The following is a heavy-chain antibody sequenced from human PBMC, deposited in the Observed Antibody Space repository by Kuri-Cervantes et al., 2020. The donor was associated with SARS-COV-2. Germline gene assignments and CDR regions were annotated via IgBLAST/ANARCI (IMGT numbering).Heavy chain of an antibody. J-gene: IGHJ6*03. V-gene: IGHV1-18*01. D-gene: IGHD3-3*01. CDR2: ISAHNGNT. Sequence: ASVKVSCKASGYTFTSYGISWVRQAPGQGLEWMGWISAHNGNTNYAQKLQGRVTMTTDTSTSTAYMELRSLRSDDTAVYYCARDVGGITIFGVVIVDIYYMDVWGKGTTVTVSS. CDR1: GYTFTSYG. CDR3: ARDVGGITIFGVVIVDIYYMDV.